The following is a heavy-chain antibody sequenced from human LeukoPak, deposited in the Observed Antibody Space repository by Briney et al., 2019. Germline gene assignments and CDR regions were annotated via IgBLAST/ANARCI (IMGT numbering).Heavy chain of an antibody. CDR3: ARARYSSAPFDY. D-gene: IGHD6-25*01. J-gene: IGHJ4*02. CDR1: GGSISSYY. CDR2: IYYSGST. V-gene: IGHV4-59*01. Sequence: SETLSLTCIVSGGSISSYYWSWIRQPPGKGLEWIRYIYYSGSTNYNPSLKSRVTISVVTSKNQFSLKLSSVTAADTAVYYCARARYSSAPFDYWGQGTLITVSS.